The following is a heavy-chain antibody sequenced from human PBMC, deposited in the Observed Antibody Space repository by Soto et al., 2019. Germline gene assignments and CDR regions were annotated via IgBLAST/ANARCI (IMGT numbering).Heavy chain of an antibody. Sequence: PGGSLRLSCAASGFTFSSYDMNRVRQAPGKGLEWVSYITSTSSTIYYADSVKGRFTISRDNAKNSLYLQMTSLRDEHTAVYYCARDISYDSSGYQMRYYGMDVWGQGTTVTVS. CDR1: GFTFSSYD. D-gene: IGHD3-22*01. V-gene: IGHV3-48*02. CDR2: ITSTSSTI. J-gene: IGHJ6*02. CDR3: ARDISYDSSGYQMRYYGMDV.